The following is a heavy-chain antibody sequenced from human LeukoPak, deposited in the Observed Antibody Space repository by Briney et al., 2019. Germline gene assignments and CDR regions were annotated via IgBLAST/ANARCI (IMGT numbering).Heavy chain of an antibody. CDR1: GGSININNC. D-gene: IGHD5-18*01. V-gene: IGHV4-4*02. CDR2: VCPRGGI. J-gene: IGHJ6*02. CDR3: ARNGGYDQDV. Sequence: SETLSLTCVVSGGSININNCHSWVRQSPGKGLEWIGEVCPRGGINYNPSLKTRVSISPDRSRNQFSLTMISLTAADTAVYYCARNGGYDQDVWGQGITVSVSS.